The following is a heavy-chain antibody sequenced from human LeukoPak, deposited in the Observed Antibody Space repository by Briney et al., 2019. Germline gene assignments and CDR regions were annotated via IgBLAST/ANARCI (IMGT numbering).Heavy chain of an antibody. CDR3: ARDQRAYCGGDCSTHGISY. Sequence: KPSETLSLTCAVYGGSFSGYYWSWIRQPPGKGLEWIGYVYYSGNTNYNPSLKSRVTISLDTSKNQFSLKLISVTAADTAVYYCARDQRAYCGGDCSTHGISYWGQGTLVTVSS. V-gene: IGHV4-59*01. J-gene: IGHJ4*02. CDR2: VYYSGNT. CDR1: GGSFSGYY. D-gene: IGHD2-21*02.